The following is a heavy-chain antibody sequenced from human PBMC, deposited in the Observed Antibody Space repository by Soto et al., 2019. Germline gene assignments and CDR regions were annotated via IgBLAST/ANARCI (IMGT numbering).Heavy chain of an antibody. J-gene: IGHJ4*02. CDR3: ARSRRSWNYFDY. V-gene: IGHV3-7*01. CDR2: IKQDGSEK. Sequence: GGSLRLSCAASGFTFSSYWISWVRQAPGKGLEWVANIKQDGSEKYYVDSVKGRFTITRDNAKNSLYLKMNSLRAEDTDVYYCARSRRSWNYFDYWGQGTMVTVSS. D-gene: IGHD2-15*01. CDR1: GFTFSSYW.